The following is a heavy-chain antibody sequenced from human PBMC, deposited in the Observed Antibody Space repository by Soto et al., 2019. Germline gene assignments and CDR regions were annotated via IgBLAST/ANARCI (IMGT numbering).Heavy chain of an antibody. CDR3: ARQIGRGSWSLDH. D-gene: IGHD6-13*01. CDR2: IYYTGST. Sequence: QLQLQESGPGLVKPAETLSLTCSVSGGSISSSDYWWGWIRQPPGKGLEWIGSIYYTGSTYYNPSLKSRVEISVDTSKNQFSLRLSYVTAADTAVYYCARQIGRGSWSLDHWGQGTLVTVSS. V-gene: IGHV4-39*01. CDR1: GGSISSSDYW. J-gene: IGHJ4*02.